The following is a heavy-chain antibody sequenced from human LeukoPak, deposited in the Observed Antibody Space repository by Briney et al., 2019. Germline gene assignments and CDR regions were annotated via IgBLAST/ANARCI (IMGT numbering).Heavy chain of an antibody. J-gene: IGHJ4*02. Sequence: GGSLRLSCAASGFTLSRFWMSWVRQAPGRGLEWVANIKQDGSAKRYVDAGKGRFTVSRATSKTFRYLEMNSLRAEGTAVYYCAGPASLYLGSEDQGFESWGQGTLVTVSS. V-gene: IGHV3-7*01. CDR2: IKQDGSAK. CDR1: GFTLSRFW. D-gene: IGHD6-25*01. CDR3: AGPASLYLGSEDQGFES.